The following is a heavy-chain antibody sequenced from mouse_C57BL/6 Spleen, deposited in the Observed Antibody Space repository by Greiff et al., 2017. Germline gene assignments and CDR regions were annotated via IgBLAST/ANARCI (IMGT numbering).Heavy chain of an antibody. D-gene: IGHD1-1*01. CDR1: GFNITDYY. Sequence: VQLQQSGAELVKPGASVKLSCTASGFNITDYYMHWVKQRTEQGLEWIGRIDPEDGETNYNQKFKGKDTLTVDKSSSTAYMQLSSLTSEDSAVYYCAISHYYGSSFAYWGQGTLVTVSA. J-gene: IGHJ3*01. V-gene: IGHV14-2*01. CDR3: AISHYYGSSFAY. CDR2: IDPEDGET.